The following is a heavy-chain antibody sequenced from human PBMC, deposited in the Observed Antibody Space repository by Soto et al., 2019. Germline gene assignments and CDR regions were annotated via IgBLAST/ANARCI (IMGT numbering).Heavy chain of an antibody. D-gene: IGHD3-10*01. Sequence: GGSLRLSCVASGFTFDDYGMSWVRQVPGRGLDWVSAINWNGGTTHYADSVQGRFAISRDDARNSLSLQMNSLRAEDTAFYYCAKSQSPMVRGVIEAFDYWGLGTLVTVSS. CDR2: INWNGGTT. J-gene: IGHJ4*02. CDR3: AKSQSPMVRGVIEAFDY. CDR1: GFTFDDYG. V-gene: IGHV3-20*04.